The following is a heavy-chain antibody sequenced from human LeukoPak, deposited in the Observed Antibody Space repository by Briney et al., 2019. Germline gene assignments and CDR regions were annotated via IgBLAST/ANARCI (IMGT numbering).Heavy chain of an antibody. CDR2: IKQDGSEK. V-gene: IGHV3-7*01. J-gene: IGHJ5*02. Sequence: GGSLRLSCAASGLTFSSYWMSWVRQAPGKGLEWVANIKQDGSEKYYVDSVKGRFTISRDDAKNSLYLQMNSLRAEDTAVYYCATWRGSAFDPWGQGTLVTVSS. CDR3: ATWRGSAFDP. CDR1: GLTFSSYW. D-gene: IGHD1-1*01.